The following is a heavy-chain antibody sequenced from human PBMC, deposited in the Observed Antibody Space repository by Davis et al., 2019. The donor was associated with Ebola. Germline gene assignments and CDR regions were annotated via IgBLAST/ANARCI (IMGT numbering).Heavy chain of an antibody. Sequence: SETLSLTCTVSSGSISSSSYYWGWIRQPPGKGLEWIGSIYYSGSTYYNPSLKSRVTISVDTSKNQFSLKLSSVTAADTAVYYCARNYCSSTSCPPDYWGQGTLVTVSS. J-gene: IGHJ4*02. CDR3: ARNYCSSTSCPPDY. CDR2: IYYSGST. CDR1: SGSISSSSYY. D-gene: IGHD2-2*01. V-gene: IGHV4-39*01.